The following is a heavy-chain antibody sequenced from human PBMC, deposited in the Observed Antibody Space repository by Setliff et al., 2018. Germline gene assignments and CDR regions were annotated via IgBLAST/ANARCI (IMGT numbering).Heavy chain of an antibody. CDR2: IIPIFGTA. Sequence: ASVKVSCKASGGTFSSYAISWVRQAPGKGLEWMGGIIPIFGTANYAQKFQGRVTITADESTSTAYMELSSLRSEDTAVYYCAADYYDSSGYGYWGQGTLVTVSS. J-gene: IGHJ4*02. CDR1: GGTFSSYA. V-gene: IGHV1-69*13. D-gene: IGHD3-22*01. CDR3: AADYYDSSGYGY.